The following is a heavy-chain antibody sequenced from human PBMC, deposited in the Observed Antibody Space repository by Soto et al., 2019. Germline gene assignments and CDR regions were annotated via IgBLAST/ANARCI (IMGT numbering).Heavy chain of an antibody. CDR1: GCSISSGGYS. CDR3: ARGRYYFDY. Sequence: PLSVTCAVSGCSISSGGYSWSWIRQPPGKGLEWIGYIYHSGSTYYNPSLKSRVTISVDRSKNQFSLKLSSVTAADTAAYYCARGRYYFDYWGQGTLVTVSS. J-gene: IGHJ4*02. V-gene: IGHV4-30-2*01. D-gene: IGHD3-16*02. CDR2: IYHSGST.